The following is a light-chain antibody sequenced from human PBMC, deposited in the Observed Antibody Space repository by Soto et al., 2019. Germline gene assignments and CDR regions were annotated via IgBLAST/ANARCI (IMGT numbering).Light chain of an antibody. Sequence: QPVMTQSPSDSASLGASVKLTCTLSSGHSTYAIAWHQQQPEKGPRYLMKVNSDGSHSKGDGIPDRFSGSSSGAERYLTISSLQSEDEADYYCQTFGTGMGVFGGGTKLTVL. V-gene: IGLV4-69*01. CDR2: VNSDGSH. J-gene: IGLJ3*02. CDR1: SGHSTYA. CDR3: QTFGTGMGV.